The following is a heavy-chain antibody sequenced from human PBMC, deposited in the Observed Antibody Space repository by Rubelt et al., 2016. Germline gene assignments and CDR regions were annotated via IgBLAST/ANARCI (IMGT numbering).Heavy chain of an antibody. CDR3: ARRDGYNWDDAFDI. CDR1: GYTFTSYG. J-gene: IGHJ3*02. Sequence: QVQLVQSGAEVKKPGASVKVSCKASGYTFTSYGISWVRQAPGQGLEWMGWISAYNGNTNYAQKLQGRDPMTTDTSTSTADMELRSLRSDDTAVYYCARRDGYNWDDAFDIWGQGTMVTVSS. V-gene: IGHV1-18*01. CDR2: ISAYNGNT. D-gene: IGHD5-24*01.